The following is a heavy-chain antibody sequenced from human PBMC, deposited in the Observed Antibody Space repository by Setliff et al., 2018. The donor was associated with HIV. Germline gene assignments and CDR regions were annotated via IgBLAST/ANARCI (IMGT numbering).Heavy chain of an antibody. CDR1: GYSISNGYY. Sequence: PSETLSLTCSVSGYSISNGYYWGWIRQPPGKGLEWVGTIYQTGNTYYSPSLKSRVTVSMDMSRNQFSVKLNSATAADTAVYYCARQAWHYDRDGYFIDYWGQGMLVTVSS. CDR3: ARQAWHYDRDGYFIDY. D-gene: IGHD3-22*01. J-gene: IGHJ4*02. V-gene: IGHV4-38-2*02. CDR2: IYQTGNT.